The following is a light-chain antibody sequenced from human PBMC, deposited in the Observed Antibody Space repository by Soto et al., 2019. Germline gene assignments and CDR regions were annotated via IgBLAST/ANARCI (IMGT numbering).Light chain of an antibody. CDR2: GND. V-gene: IGLV1-40*01. Sequence: QSVLTQPPSVSGAPGQTVTISCTGSSSNIGAGYDAHWYPQLAGKAPKLLIYGNDNRPSGVPDRFSGSKSGTSASLAIAGLQAEDEADYYCQSYDSSLSAYVFGTGTKLTVL. CDR1: SSNIGAGYD. CDR3: QSYDSSLSAYV. J-gene: IGLJ1*01.